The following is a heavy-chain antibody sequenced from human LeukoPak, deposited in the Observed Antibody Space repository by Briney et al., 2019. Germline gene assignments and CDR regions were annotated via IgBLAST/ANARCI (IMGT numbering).Heavy chain of an antibody. D-gene: IGHD4-17*01. V-gene: IGHV1-2*02. CDR2: INPNRGGT. Sequence: ASVKLFCKASGYILTVYYIHWVPHAPGRGLVCMGWINPNRGGTNYAQKFQGRVTMTRDTSISTAYLEVSRLRSDDTAVYYCARDSPLDYGVYGIDYWGQGTLVTVSS. CDR3: ARDSPLDYGVYGIDY. J-gene: IGHJ4*02. CDR1: GYILTVYY.